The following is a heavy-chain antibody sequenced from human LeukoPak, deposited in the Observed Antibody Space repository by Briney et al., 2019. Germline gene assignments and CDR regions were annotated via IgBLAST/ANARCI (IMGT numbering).Heavy chain of an antibody. D-gene: IGHD6-19*01. J-gene: IGHJ5*02. CDR2: IYYSGST. Sequence: SETLSLTCTVSGGSISSYYWSWIRQPPGKGLEWIGYIYYSGSTNYNPSLKSRVTISVTSKNQFSLKLSSMTAADTAVYFCAREVSVAGNNWFDPWGQGALVTVSS. CDR3: AREVSVAGNNWFDP. CDR1: GGSISSYY. V-gene: IGHV4-59*01.